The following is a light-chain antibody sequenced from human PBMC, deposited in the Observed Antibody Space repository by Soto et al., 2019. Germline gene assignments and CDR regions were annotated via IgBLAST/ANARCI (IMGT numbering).Light chain of an antibody. CDR2: NNN. J-gene: IGLJ1*01. V-gene: IGLV1-40*01. CDR3: QSYDSSLSADV. CDR1: SSNIGAGFD. Sequence: QAVVTQPPSVSGAPGQRVTISCTGGSSNIGAGFDVHWYQQLPRTAPKLLIYNNNNRPSGVPDRFSVSRSATSASLAITGLQAADEADYYCQSYDSSLSADVFGSGTKVTV.